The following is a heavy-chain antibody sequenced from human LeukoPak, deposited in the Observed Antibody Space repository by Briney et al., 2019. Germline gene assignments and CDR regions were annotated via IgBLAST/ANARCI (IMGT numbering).Heavy chain of an antibody. D-gene: IGHD3-9*01. CDR1: GGSISSGDYY. CDR3: AMEYYDILAGAFDI. Sequence: SQTLSLTCTVSGGSISSGDYYWSSIRQPPGKGLEWIGYIYYSGSTYYNPSLKSRVTISVDTSRNQFSLKLSSVTAADTAVYYCAMEYYDILAGAFDIWGQGTMVTVSS. CDR2: IYYSGST. J-gene: IGHJ3*02. V-gene: IGHV4-30-4*01.